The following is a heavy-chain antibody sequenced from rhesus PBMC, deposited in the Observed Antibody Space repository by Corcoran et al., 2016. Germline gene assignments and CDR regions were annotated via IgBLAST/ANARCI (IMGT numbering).Heavy chain of an antibody. Sequence: QVQLQESGPGLVKPSETLSLTCDVSGASISTYWWSWIRPTPGKGPDWIGENNGNGDARDQNPSLKSGVTISKDASKNQFYLKLSSVTVADTAVYYCVRDSLITKSAGDYWGQGLLVTVSS. CDR2: NNGNGDAR. CDR3: VRDSLITKSAGDY. V-gene: IGHV4-80*01. D-gene: IGHD4-11*01. CDR1: GASISTYW. J-gene: IGHJ4*01.